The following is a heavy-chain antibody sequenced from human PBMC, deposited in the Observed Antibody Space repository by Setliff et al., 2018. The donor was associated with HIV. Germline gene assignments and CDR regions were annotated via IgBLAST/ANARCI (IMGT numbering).Heavy chain of an antibody. Sequence: SETLSLTCTVSGGSISSHYWGWIRQPPGKGLEWIGYIHYSGSTNYNPSLKSRVTISVDTSKNQFSLKLSSVTAADTAVYYCARASSSSAPGLGYYYYYMDVWGKGTTVTVSS. CDR1: GGSISSHY. J-gene: IGHJ6*03. CDR3: ARASSSSAPGLGYYYYYMDV. D-gene: IGHD3-22*01. V-gene: IGHV4-59*11. CDR2: IHYSGST.